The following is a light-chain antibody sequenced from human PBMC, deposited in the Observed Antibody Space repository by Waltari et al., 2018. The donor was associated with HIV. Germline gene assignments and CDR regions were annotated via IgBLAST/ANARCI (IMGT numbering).Light chain of an antibody. CDR2: EVS. J-gene: IGLJ3*02. CDR3: GSYTATNSMM. Sequence: QSALTQPAYVSGSPGQSITISRTGPTSDADPLDSVSWYQQHPGKVPTLIIYEVSFRASGVSNRFSASKSGNTTSLTISGLQAEDEAVYYCGSYTATNSMMFGGGTKLTVL. CDR1: TSDADPLDS. V-gene: IGLV2-14*01.